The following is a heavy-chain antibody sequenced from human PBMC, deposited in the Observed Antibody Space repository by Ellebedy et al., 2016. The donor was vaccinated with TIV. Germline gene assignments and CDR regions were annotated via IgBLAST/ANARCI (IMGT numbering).Heavy chain of an antibody. CDR2: IYSGGST. J-gene: IGHJ4*02. Sequence: GGSLRLXXAASGFIVSSNFMSWVRQAPGKGLEWVSVIYSGGSTYYADSVKGRFTISRDSSKNSVYLRMNNLRVEDTAVYYCRQGHYADLWGQGTLVTVSS. D-gene: IGHD4-17*01. CDR1: GFIVSSNF. CDR3: RQGHYADL. V-gene: IGHV3-53*01.